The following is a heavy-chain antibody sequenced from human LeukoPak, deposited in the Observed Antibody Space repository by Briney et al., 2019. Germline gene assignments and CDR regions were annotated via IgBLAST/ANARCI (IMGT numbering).Heavy chain of an antibody. D-gene: IGHD6-13*01. V-gene: IGHV1-69*05. J-gene: IGHJ4*02. CDR1: GRTFSSYA. CDR3: ARGGYSSPPFDY. Sequence: SVKVSCKASGRTFSSYAISWVRQAPGQGLEWMGGIIPIFGTANYAQKFQGRVTITTDESTSTAYMELSSLRSEDTAVYYCARGGYSSPPFDYWGQGTLVTVSS. CDR2: IIPIFGTA.